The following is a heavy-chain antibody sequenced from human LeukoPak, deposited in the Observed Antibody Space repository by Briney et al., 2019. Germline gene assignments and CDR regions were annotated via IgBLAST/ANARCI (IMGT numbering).Heavy chain of an antibody. J-gene: IGHJ4*02. Sequence: SETLSLTCTVSGRSINNGYFWGWIRQPPGKGLEWIASIHHSGTASYNPSLESRVTISVDTSKNQFSLRLSSVTAADTAVTVPDRGALGATVPAIFAVNFFDSWGQGTLGTVSS. CDR1: GRSINNGYF. V-gene: IGHV4-38-2*02. CDR3: DRGALGATVPAIFAVNFFDS. CDR2: IHHSGTA. D-gene: IGHD2-2*02.